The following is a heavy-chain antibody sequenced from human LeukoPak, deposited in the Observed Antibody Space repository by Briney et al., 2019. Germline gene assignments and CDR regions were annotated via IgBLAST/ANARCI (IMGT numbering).Heavy chain of an antibody. CDR3: ASGGAVAGDYYYGMDV. CDR2: ISAYNGNT. CDR1: GYTFTSYG. V-gene: IGHV1-18*01. Sequence: ASVKVSCKASGYTFTSYGISWVRQAPGQGLEWMGWISAYNGNTNYAQKLQGRVTMTTDTSTSTAYMEQRSLRSDDTAVYYCASGGAVAGDYYYGMDVWGQGTTVTVSS. J-gene: IGHJ6*02. D-gene: IGHD6-19*01.